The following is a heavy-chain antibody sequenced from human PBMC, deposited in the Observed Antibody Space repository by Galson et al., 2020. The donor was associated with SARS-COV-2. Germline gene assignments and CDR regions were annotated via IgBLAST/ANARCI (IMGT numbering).Heavy chain of an antibody. V-gene: IGHV3-30-3*01. Sequence: GESLKLSCAASRSTFTTYSMHWVRQAPGKGLEWLAVISSDGNNDIHAGSVKGRFIISRDNSKNTQYLQMNSLRPEDTAVYYCVSMIRGGGFDPWGQGTLVTVSS. CDR3: VSMIRGGGFDP. D-gene: IGHD3-10*01. J-gene: IGHJ5*02. CDR1: RSTFTTYS. CDR2: ISSDGNND.